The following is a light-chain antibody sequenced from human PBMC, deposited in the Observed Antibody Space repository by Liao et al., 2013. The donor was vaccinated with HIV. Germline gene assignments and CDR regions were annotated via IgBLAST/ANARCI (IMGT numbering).Light chain of an antibody. Sequence: SYELTQAPSVSVSPGQTASITCSGDNLGDKYVCWYQQKPGQAPLLVMYYDSDRPSEIPERFSGSNPGYAATLTISRVEAADEADYYCQVWDSSSDDPYVFGTGTKLSVL. V-gene: IGLV3-1*01. CDR2: YDS. CDR3: QVWDSSSDDPYV. J-gene: IGLJ1*01. CDR1: NLGDKY.